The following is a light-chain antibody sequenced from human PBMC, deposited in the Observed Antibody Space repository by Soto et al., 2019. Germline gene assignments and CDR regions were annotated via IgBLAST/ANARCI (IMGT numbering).Light chain of an antibody. V-gene: IGKV3-15*01. CDR3: QQYNNWPPLIT. CDR1: QSVSSN. CDR2: GAS. Sequence: EIVMTQSPATLSVSPGERATLSCRASQSVSSNLAWYQQKPGQAPRLRIYGASTRATGIPARFSGSGSGTEFTLTLSSLQSEDFAVYYCQQYNNWPPLITFGQGTRLEIK. J-gene: IGKJ5*01.